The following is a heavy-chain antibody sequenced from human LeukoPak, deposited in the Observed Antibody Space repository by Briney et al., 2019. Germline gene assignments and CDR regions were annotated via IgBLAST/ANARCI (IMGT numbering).Heavy chain of an antibody. Sequence: GGSLRLSCAASGFTFSSYGMHWVRQAPGKGLEWVAVISYDGSNKYYADSVKGRFTISRDNSKNTLYLQMNSLRAEDTAVYYCARAMVRGVIIGVLLYFDYWGQGTLVTVSS. V-gene: IGHV3-30*19. D-gene: IGHD3-10*01. J-gene: IGHJ4*02. CDR3: ARAMVRGVIIGVLLYFDY. CDR2: ISYDGSNK. CDR1: GFTFSSYG.